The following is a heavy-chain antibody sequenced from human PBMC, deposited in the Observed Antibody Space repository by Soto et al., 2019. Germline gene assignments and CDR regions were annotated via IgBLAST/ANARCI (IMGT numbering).Heavy chain of an antibody. Sequence: EMQLLESGGGLVQPGGCLRLSCAASGFSFSTYAMSWVRQASGKGLEWVSAISGSGGRTYYADSVKGRFTISRDNTQNTRYLQMNRLRADDTAIYYRAARFDDGDLPNWFDPWGRGTLVAVSS. CDR1: GFSFSTYA. CDR2: ISGSGGRT. CDR3: AARFDDGDLPNWFDP. D-gene: IGHD4-17*01. J-gene: IGHJ5*02. V-gene: IGHV3-23*01.